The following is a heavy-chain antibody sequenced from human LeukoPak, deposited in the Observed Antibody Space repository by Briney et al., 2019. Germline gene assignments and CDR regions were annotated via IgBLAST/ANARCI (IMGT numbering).Heavy chain of an antibody. CDR3: AKDYYDSGSTPHYYYYYGMDV. CDR2: ISGSGGST. CDR1: GFTFSSYA. J-gene: IGHJ6*02. Sequence: GGSLRLSCAASGFTFSSYAMSWVRQAPGKGLEWVSAISGSGGSTYYADSVKGRFTISRDNSKITLYLQMNSLRAEDTAVYYCAKDYYDSGSTPHYYYYYGMDVWGQGTTVTVSS. D-gene: IGHD3-22*01. V-gene: IGHV3-23*01.